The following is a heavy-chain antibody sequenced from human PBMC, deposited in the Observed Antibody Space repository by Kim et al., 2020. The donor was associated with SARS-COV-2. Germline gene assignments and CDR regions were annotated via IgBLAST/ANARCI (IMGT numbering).Heavy chain of an antibody. CDR2: FDPEDGET. CDR1: GYTLTELS. CDR3: ATGSITIFGVVPGYGMDV. Sequence: ASVKVSCKVSGYTLTELSMHWVRQAPGKGLEWMGGFDPEDGETIYAQKFQGRVTMTEDTSTDTAYMELSSLRSEDTAVYYCATGSITIFGVVPGYGMDVWGQGTTVTVSS. V-gene: IGHV1-24*01. J-gene: IGHJ6*02. D-gene: IGHD3-3*01.